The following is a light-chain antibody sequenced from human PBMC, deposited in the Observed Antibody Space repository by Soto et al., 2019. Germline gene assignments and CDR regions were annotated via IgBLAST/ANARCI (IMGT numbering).Light chain of an antibody. V-gene: IGLV4-69*01. CDR1: SGHSSYA. CDR3: QTWGTGIQV. J-gene: IGLJ3*02. Sequence: QLVLTQPPSASASLGATVKLTCTLSSGHSSYAIAWHQQQPEKGPRFLMKLNNDGRHSKGDGIPDRFSSSSSGAERYLTISSLESEDEAAYYCQTWGTGIQVFGGGTKVTVL. CDR2: LNNDGRH.